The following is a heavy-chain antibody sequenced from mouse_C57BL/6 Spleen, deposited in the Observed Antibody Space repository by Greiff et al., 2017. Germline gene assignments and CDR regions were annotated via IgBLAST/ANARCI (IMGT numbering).Heavy chain of an antibody. Sequence: QVQLQQPGTELVKPGASVKLSCKASGYTFTSYWMHWVKQRPGQGLEWIGNINPSNGGTNYNEKFKSKATLTVDKSSSTAYMQLSSLTSEDSAVYYCARETGTDWGDYFDDWGQGTTLTVSS. CDR1: GYTFTSYW. D-gene: IGHD4-1*01. J-gene: IGHJ2*01. V-gene: IGHV1-53*01. CDR3: ARETGTDWGDYFDD. CDR2: INPSNGGT.